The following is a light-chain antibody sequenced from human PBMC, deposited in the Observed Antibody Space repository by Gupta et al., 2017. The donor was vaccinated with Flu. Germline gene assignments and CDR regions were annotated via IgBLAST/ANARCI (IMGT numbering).Light chain of an antibody. CDR2: KAS. CDR1: QSISGW. V-gene: IGKV1-5*03. CDR3: QHESYSPIT. J-gene: IGKJ4*01. Sequence: DIQMTQSPSTLSASVGDRVTITCRASQSISGWLAWYQQKPGKATNLLIYKASRVESGVPSRFSGSGSGTEFTLTISSRQPDDFATYYCQHESYSPITFGRGTKVEIK.